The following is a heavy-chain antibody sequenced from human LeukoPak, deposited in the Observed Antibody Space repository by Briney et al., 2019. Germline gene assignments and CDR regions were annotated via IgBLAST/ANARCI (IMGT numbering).Heavy chain of an antibody. CDR1: GYTLTELS. J-gene: IGHJ4*02. CDR2: FDPEDGET. D-gene: IGHD3-10*01. CDR3: ARGRRGSGYDY. V-gene: IGHV1-24*01. Sequence: ASVKVSCKVSGYTLTELSMHWVRQAPGKGLEWMGGFDPEDGETIYAQKFQGRVTMTRNTSISTAYMELSSLRSEDTAVYYCARGRRGSGYDYWGQGTLVTVSS.